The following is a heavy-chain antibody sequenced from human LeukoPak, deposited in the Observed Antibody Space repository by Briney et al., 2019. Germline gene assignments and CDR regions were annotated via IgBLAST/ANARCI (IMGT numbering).Heavy chain of an antibody. CDR2: IWYDVSNK. D-gene: IGHD3-10*02. CDR3: AKGMIGTGSVYYYYMDV. Sequence: GGSLRLSCAASGFTFSSYGMHWVRQAPGKGLEWVAVIWYDVSNKYYADSVKGRFTISRDNSKNTLYLQMNSLRAEDTAVYYCAKGMIGTGSVYYYYMDVWGKGTTVTVSS. V-gene: IGHV3-33*06. J-gene: IGHJ6*03. CDR1: GFTFSSYG.